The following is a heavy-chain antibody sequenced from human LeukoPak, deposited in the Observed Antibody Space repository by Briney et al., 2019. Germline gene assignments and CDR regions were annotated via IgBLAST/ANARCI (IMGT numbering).Heavy chain of an antibody. CDR3: ARVRYSSSFGYYYYMDV. J-gene: IGHJ6*03. V-gene: IGHV3-30*04. D-gene: IGHD6-6*01. CDR2: ISYDGSNK. CDR1: GFTFDDYA. Sequence: GRSLRLSCAASGFTFDDYAMHWVRQAPGKGLEWVAVISYDGSNKYYADSVKGRFTISRDNSKNTLYLQMNSLRAEDTAVYYCARVRYSSSFGYYYYMDVWGKGTTVTVSS.